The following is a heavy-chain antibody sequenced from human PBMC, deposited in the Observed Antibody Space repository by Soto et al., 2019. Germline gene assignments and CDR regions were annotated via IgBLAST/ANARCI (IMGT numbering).Heavy chain of an antibody. CDR1: GGSFSGYY. Sequence: TSETLSLTCAVYGGSFSGYYWSWIRQPPGKGLEWIGEINHSGSTNYNPSLKSRVTISVDTSKNQFSLKLSSVTAADTAVYYCARGLTTVTTVRYFDYWGQGTQVTVSS. V-gene: IGHV4-34*01. D-gene: IGHD4-17*01. CDR3: ARGLTTVTTVRYFDY. CDR2: INHSGST. J-gene: IGHJ4*02.